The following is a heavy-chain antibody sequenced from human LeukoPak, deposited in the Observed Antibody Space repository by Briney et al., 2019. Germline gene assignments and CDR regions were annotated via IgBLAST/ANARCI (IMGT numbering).Heavy chain of an antibody. CDR1: GFTFSSYA. D-gene: IGHD6-13*01. CDR3: SKVKSGIAAAGTYDY. Sequence: GGSLRLSCAASGFTFSSYAMSWVRPAPGKGLEWVSAIRSSGGSTYYADSVKGRFTISRDNSKNTLYLQMNSLRAEDTAVYYCSKVKSGIAAAGTYDYWGQGTLVTVSS. CDR2: IRSSGGST. J-gene: IGHJ4*02. V-gene: IGHV3-23*01.